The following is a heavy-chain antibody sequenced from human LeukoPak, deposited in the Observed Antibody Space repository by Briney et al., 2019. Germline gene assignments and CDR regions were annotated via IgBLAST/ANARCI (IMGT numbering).Heavy chain of an antibody. J-gene: IGHJ6*02. V-gene: IGHV3-23*01. D-gene: IGHD2-21*02. CDR3: AKDSGDTLWYYYYGMDV. CDR2: ISGSGGST. Sequence: GGSLRLSCAASGFTFSSYAMSWVRQAPGKGLEWVSAISGSGGSTYYADSVKGRFTISRDNSKNTLYPQMNSLRAEDTAVYYCAKDSGDTLWYYYYGMDVWGQGTTVTVSS. CDR1: GFTFSSYA.